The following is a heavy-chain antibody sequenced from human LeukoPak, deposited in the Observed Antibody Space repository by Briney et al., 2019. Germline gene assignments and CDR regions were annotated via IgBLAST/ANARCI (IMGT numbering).Heavy chain of an antibody. CDR2: MYHSGST. D-gene: IGHD2-2*01. Sequence: PSETLSLTCAVYGGXLSGYYWSWIRQPPGQGLEWIGLMYHSGSTNYNPSLKSRVNISVDTSKNQFSQKLSSVTAAETAVYYCARHGGEYCRSTSCYGDYWGQGTLVTVSS. CDR3: ARHGGEYCRSTSCYGDY. CDR1: GGXLSGYY. J-gene: IGHJ4*02. V-gene: IGHV4-34*01.